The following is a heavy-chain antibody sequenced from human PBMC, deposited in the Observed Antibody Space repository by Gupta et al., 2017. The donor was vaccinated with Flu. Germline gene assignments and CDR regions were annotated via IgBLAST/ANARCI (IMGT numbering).Heavy chain of an antibody. Sequence: QAYLRESGPGLVKPSDTLSLTCPVSGASIRSDDWSWIRQPPGRGLEWIGDIYYTGTPNYNPSLKSRVIISSDTSKNQVSLKLSSVTAADTAVYYCARHVLREGAGPLFDSWGQGTLVTVSS. CDR3: ARHVLREGAGPLFDS. V-gene: IGHV4-59*08. CDR2: IYYTGTP. CDR1: GASIRSDD. D-gene: IGHD4/OR15-4a*01. J-gene: IGHJ4*02.